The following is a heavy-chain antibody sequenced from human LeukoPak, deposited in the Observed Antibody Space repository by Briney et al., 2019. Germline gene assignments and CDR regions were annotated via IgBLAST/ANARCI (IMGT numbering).Heavy chain of an antibody. Sequence: ASVKVSCKASGGTFSVYAISGVRQAPGQGREGMGRIIPILGIANYAQKFQGRVTITADKSTSTAYMELSSLRSEDTAVYYCARDRQSEASWFDPWGQGTLVTVSS. CDR2: IIPILGIA. J-gene: IGHJ5*02. D-gene: IGHD6-19*01. CDR1: GGTFSVYA. CDR3: ARDRQSEASWFDP. V-gene: IGHV1-69*04.